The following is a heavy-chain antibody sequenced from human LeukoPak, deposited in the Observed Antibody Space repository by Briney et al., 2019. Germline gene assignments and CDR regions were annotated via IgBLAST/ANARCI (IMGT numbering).Heavy chain of an antibody. CDR1: GGSISSGDYY. CDR3: ARGGYFDWLSNYYYGMDV. D-gene: IGHD3-9*01. V-gene: IGHV4-61*08. J-gene: IGHJ6*02. Sequence: SETLSLTCTVSGGSISSGDYYWSWIRQPPGKGLEWIGYIYYSGSTNYNPSLKSRVTISVDTSKNQFSLKLSSVTAADTAVYYCARGGYFDWLSNYYYGMDVWGQGTTVTVSS. CDR2: IYYSGST.